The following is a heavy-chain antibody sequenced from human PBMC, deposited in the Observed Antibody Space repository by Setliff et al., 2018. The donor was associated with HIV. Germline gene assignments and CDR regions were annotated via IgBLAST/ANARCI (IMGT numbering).Heavy chain of an antibody. Sequence: PSETLSLTCADYGGSFNGYYWSWIRQPPGKGLEWIGEINHSGSTNYNPSLKSRVTMSVDKSKNQFSLRLSSVTAADTAVYYCARARRAGSGPKYFQHWGQGTLVTVSS. CDR1: GGSFNGYY. J-gene: IGHJ1*01. CDR3: ARARRAGSGPKYFQH. CDR2: INHSGST. V-gene: IGHV4-34*01. D-gene: IGHD2-15*01.